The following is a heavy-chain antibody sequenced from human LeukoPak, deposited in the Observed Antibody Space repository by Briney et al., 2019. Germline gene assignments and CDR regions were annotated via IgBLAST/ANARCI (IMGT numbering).Heavy chain of an antibody. CDR2: IYYSGST. CDR3: ARTIAVAGLSDYFDY. D-gene: IGHD6-19*01. CDR1: GGSISSYY. V-gene: IGHV4-59*01. Sequence: PSETLSLTCTVSGGSISSYYWSWIRQPPEKGLEWIGYIYYSGSTNYDPSLKSRVTISVDTSKNQFSLNLNSVTAADTAVYYCARTIAVAGLSDYFDYWGQGTLVTVSS. J-gene: IGHJ4*02.